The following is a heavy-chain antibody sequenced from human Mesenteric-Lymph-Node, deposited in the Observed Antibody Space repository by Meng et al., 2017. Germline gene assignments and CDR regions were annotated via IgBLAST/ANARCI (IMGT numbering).Heavy chain of an antibody. D-gene: IGHD6-6*01. CDR1: GFTFSSYS. V-gene: IGHV3-7*01. CDR2: IKPDGSEE. J-gene: IGHJ4*02. Sequence: GGSLRLSCAASGFTFSSYSMTWVRQAPGKGLEWVAHIKPDGSEEYSVDSVKGRFTISRDNSKNSLFLQMNSLRVEDTAVYYCASASRPNYWGQGTLVTVSS. CDR3: ASASRPNY.